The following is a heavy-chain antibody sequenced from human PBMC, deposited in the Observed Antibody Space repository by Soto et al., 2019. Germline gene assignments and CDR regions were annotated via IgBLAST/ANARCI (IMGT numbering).Heavy chain of an antibody. D-gene: IGHD2-15*01. V-gene: IGHV3-11*01. J-gene: IGHJ3*02. CDR2: ISSSGTGI. Sequence: GGSLRLSCAASGFTFSDYYMTWIRQAPGKGLEWVSYISSSGTGIYYADSVKGRFTISRDNAKNSLYLQMSSLRAEDTAVYYCARAYSDAFDIWGQGTMVTVSS. CDR3: ARAYSDAFDI. CDR1: GFTFSDYY.